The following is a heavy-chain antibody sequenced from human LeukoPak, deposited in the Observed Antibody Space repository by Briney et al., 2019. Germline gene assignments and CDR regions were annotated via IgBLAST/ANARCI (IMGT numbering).Heavy chain of an antibody. D-gene: IGHD5-18*01. CDR3: ARTAMVTFRGYDGMDV. J-gene: IGHJ6*04. Sequence: SVKVSCKASGATFSSYTISWVRQAPGQGLEWMGGIIPIFGTANYAQKFQGRVTITADESTSTAYMELSSLRSEDTAVYYCARTAMVTFRGYDGMDVWGKGTTVTVSS. CDR1: GATFSSYT. V-gene: IGHV1-69*13. CDR2: IIPIFGTA.